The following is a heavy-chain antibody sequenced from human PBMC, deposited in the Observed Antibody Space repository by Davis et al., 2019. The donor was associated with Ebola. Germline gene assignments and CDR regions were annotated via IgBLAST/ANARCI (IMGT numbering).Heavy chain of an antibody. D-gene: IGHD3-3*01. V-gene: IGHV3-23*01. J-gene: IGHJ4*02. CDR2: VSFRTT. Sequence: GESLKISCAASGFTFSSYVMTWVRQAPGRGLEWVSSVSFRTTYYADSVKGRFTISRDNSKNAVSLQMDSLRAEDTGIYYFARDFDLWGVLGHFEYWGQGYLVTVSS. CDR1: GFTFSSYV. CDR3: ARDFDLWGVLGHFEY.